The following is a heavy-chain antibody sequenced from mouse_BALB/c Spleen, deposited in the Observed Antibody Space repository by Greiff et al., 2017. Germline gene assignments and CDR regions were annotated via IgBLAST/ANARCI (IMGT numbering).Heavy chain of an antibody. CDR1: GFNIKDSY. Sequence: VQLQQSGAELVKPGASVKLSCTASGFNIKDSYMHWVKQRHEQGLEWIGRIDPANGSTKYDPKFQGKATITADKSSNTAYLQLSSLTSEDTAVYYCARPSTMIMFAYWGQGTLVTVSA. V-gene: IGHV14-3*02. CDR3: ARPSTMIMFAY. CDR2: IDPANGST. J-gene: IGHJ3*01. D-gene: IGHD2-4*01.